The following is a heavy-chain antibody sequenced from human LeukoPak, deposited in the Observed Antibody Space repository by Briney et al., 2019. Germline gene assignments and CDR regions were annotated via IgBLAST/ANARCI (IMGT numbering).Heavy chain of an antibody. CDR2: IIPIFGTA. V-gene: IGHV1-69*06. D-gene: IGHD2-2*01. CDR3: AKDGGYCSSTSCTLDV. Sequence: SVKVSCKASGGTFSNYAISWVRQAPGQGLEWMGGIIPIFGTANYAQKFRGRVTITADKSMRTAYMELSSLRSEDTVVDYCAKDGGYCSSTSCTLDVWGKGTTVTVSS. CDR1: GGTFSNYA. J-gene: IGHJ6*04.